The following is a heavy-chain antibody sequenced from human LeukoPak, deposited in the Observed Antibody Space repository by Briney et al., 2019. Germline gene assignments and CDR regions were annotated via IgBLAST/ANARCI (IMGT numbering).Heavy chain of an antibody. CDR3: ARDLPLRH. V-gene: IGHV3-53*01. J-gene: IGHJ4*02. CDR1: RFHLISNY. D-gene: IGHD5/OR15-5a*01. Sequence: PGGSLILSCASLRFHLISNYLGGVRPAPGKGLEWVAVIYSAGNTYYTESVKGRFTISRDNSKNTLFLQMNSLRAEDTAVYYCARDLPLRHWGQGTLVTVSS. CDR2: IYSAGNT.